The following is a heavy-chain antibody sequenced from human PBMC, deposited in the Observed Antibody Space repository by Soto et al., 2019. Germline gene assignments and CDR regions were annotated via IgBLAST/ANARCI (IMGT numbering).Heavy chain of an antibody. CDR2: IWYDGSLQ. CDR3: ANLWGDGYNLGQDYNGMDV. Sequence: GGSLRLSCAASGFSFENYGMHWVRQAPGRGLEWVAIIWYDGSLQYYAAAVKGRFTISRDNSKNTLYLEMNSLRAEDTAVYYCANLWGDGYNLGQDYNGMDVWGQGTTATVSS. J-gene: IGHJ6*02. CDR1: GFSFENYG. V-gene: IGHV3-33*06. D-gene: IGHD5-12*01.